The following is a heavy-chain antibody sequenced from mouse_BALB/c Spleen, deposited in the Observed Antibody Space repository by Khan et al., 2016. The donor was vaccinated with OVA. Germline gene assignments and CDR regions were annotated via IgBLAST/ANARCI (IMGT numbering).Heavy chain of an antibody. J-gene: IGHJ4*01. Sequence: QIQLVQSGPELKKPGETVKISCKTSGYTFTNNGMNWVKQPPGKGLKWMGWINTYTGEPTYAGDFTGRFVFSLESSANTAYLQINNRKNEDTDTYFCSRVGYSGTMDYWGQGTSVTVSS. D-gene: IGHD2-14*01. CDR2: INTYTGEP. V-gene: IGHV9-3-1*01. CDR3: SRVGYSGTMDY. CDR1: GYTFTNNG.